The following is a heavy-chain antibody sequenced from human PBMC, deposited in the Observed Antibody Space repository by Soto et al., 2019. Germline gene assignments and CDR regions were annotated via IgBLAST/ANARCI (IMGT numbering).Heavy chain of an antibody. D-gene: IGHD3-22*01. CDR3: ARYGSGSGY. J-gene: IGHJ4*02. CDR2: IDWDDDE. Sequence: SGPTLVNPTQTLTLTCTYSGFSLSTSGMRVIWIRQPPGKALEWLARIDWDDDEFYSTSLKTRLTISKDTSKNQVVLRMTNMDPVDTATYYCARYGSGSGYWGQGTRVTVSS. CDR1: GFSLSTSGMR. V-gene: IGHV2-70*04.